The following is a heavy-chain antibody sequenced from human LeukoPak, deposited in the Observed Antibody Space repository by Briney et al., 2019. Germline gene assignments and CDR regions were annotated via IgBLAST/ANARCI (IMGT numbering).Heavy chain of an antibody. CDR3: ARVALDILTGYYNVMAKDAFDI. CDR2: INHIGST. J-gene: IGHJ3*02. CDR1: GGSFSGYY. V-gene: IGHV4-34*01. Sequence: PSETLSLTCAVYGGSFSGYYWSWIRPPPGKGLEWIGEINHIGSTNYNPSLKSRVTISVDTSKNQFSLKLSSVTAADTAVYYCARVALDILTGYYNVMAKDAFDIWGQGTMVTVSS. D-gene: IGHD3-9*01.